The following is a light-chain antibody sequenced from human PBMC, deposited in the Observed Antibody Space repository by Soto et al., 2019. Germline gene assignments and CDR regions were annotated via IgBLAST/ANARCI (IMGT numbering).Light chain of an antibody. V-gene: IGKV1-5*01. CDR2: NAS. CDR1: RNIERW. CDR3: QHCDTSWP. J-gene: IGKJ1*01. Sequence: DIQMTHSPSTLSASVGDIVTITCRASRNIERWLAWYQQKPGKPPKLLILNASTLGSGVPSRFSGSGSGTEFILTISGLQPDDFATYYCQHCDTSWPFGQGAKVDIK.